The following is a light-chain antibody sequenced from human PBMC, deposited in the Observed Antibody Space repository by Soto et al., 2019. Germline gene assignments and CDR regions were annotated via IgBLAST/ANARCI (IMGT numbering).Light chain of an antibody. CDR1: QSVTSN. CDR2: GAS. Sequence: EIVLTQSPATLSVSPGERATLSCRASQSVTSNLAWYQQEPGQAPRLLIYGASTRATGIPARFSGSGSGTDFTLTISSLQSEDFAVYYCQQYNNWPRTFGQGTKVDIK. V-gene: IGKV3-15*01. J-gene: IGKJ1*01. CDR3: QQYNNWPRT.